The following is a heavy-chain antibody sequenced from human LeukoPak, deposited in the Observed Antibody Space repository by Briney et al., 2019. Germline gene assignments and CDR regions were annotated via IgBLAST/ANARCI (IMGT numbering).Heavy chain of an antibody. V-gene: IGHV4-59*02. CDR2: LSYTGKT. J-gene: IGHJ4*02. CDR3: SEGYFEPFAH. D-gene: IGHD2/OR15-2a*01. CDR1: GASVSTSH. Sequence: PSETLSLTCVVSGASVSTSHWNWIRQVPGKGLAWIGCLSYTGKTDYNPSLTGRVTISFGTSENQVSLKLRSVSAADTGVYYCSEGYFEPFAHWGQGARVTVSS.